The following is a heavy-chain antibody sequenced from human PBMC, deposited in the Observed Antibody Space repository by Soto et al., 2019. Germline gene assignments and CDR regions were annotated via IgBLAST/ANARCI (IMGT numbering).Heavy chain of an antibody. Sequence: QVQLVESGGGVVQPGRSLRLSCAASGFTFSNFPIHWVRQPPGKGLEWVAVISYDGSNEYYADSVKGRFTISRDNSMNTRYLQMNSLRPEDTAVYYCARGGLGSGWYHFASWGQGTLVTVSS. D-gene: IGHD6-19*01. V-gene: IGHV3-30*14. CDR1: GFTFSNFP. CDR2: ISYDGSNE. J-gene: IGHJ4*02. CDR3: ARGGLGSGWYHFAS.